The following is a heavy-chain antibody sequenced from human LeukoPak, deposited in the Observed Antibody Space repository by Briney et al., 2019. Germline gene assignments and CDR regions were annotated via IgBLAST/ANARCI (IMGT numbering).Heavy chain of an antibody. CDR2: MNPNSGNT. Sequence: ASVKVSCKASGYTFTSYDINWVRQATGQGLEWMGWMNPNSGNTGYAQKFQGRVTMTRNTSISTAYMELSSLRSEDTAVYYCARVVGSEYYYYYYMDVWGKGTTVTISS. D-gene: IGHD5-12*01. CDR1: GYTFTSYD. V-gene: IGHV1-8*01. CDR3: ARVVGSEYYYYYYMDV. J-gene: IGHJ6*03.